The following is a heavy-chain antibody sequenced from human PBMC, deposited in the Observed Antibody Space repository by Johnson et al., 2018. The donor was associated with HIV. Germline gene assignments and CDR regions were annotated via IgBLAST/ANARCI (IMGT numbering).Heavy chain of an antibody. CDR2: IKQDGSEK. CDR1: GFTVISYS. J-gene: IGHJ3*02. D-gene: IGHD3-16*01. V-gene: IGHV3-7*03. Sequence: VQLVESGGGLVQPGGSLRLSCAPSGFTVISYSIHWIRQAPGKGLEWVADIKQDGSEKYYLDPVKGRFTISRDNASKSLYLQMNHLRAEDTAVYYCVRNDARDYEAFDIWGQGTMGTVSS. CDR3: VRNDARDYEAFDI.